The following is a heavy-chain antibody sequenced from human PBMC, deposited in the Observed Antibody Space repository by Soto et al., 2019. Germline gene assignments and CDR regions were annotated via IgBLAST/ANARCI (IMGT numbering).Heavy chain of an antibody. CDR2: IYYSGST. Sequence: QVQLQESGPGLVKPSETLSLTCTVSGGSISSYYWSWIRQPPGKGLEWIGYIYYSGSTNYNPSLXGXVXIXXDTSKNQFSLKLSSVNAADTAVYYCARRYGSSFDYWGQGTLVTVSS. D-gene: IGHD5-18*01. J-gene: IGHJ4*02. CDR1: GGSISSYY. CDR3: ARRYGSSFDY. V-gene: IGHV4-59*08.